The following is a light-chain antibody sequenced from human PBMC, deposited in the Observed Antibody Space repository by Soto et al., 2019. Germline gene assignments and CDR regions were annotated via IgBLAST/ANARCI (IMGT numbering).Light chain of an antibody. V-gene: IGLV1-40*01. CDR3: QSYDSSLSGSV. Sequence: QLVLTQPPSVSGAPGQRVTISCTGSSSNIGAGYDVHWYQQLPGTAPKLLIYSNNNRPSGVPDRLSGSKSGTSASLAITGLQAEDEADYYCQSYDSSLSGSVFGGGTKLTVL. CDR2: SNN. J-gene: IGLJ3*02. CDR1: SSNIGAGYD.